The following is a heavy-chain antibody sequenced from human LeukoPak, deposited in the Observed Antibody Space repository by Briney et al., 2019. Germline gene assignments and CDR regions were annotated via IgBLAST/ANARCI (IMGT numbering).Heavy chain of an antibody. CDR1: GYTFTDYY. J-gene: IGHJ4*02. Sequence: GASVKVSCKASGYTFTDYYPHWVRQAPGQGLEWMGWIHPNTGDTTYAQKFQGRVTMTRDTSISTAYMELSRLTSDDTAIYYCTREDYWAQGTLVTVSS. CDR2: IHPNTGDT. V-gene: IGHV1-2*02. CDR3: TREDY.